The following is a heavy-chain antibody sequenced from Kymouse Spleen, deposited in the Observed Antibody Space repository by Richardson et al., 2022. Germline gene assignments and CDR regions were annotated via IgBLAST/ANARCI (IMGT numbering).Heavy chain of an antibody. CDR2: INHSGST. CDR1: GGSFSGYY. V-gene: IGHV4-34*01. J-gene: IGHJ6*02. Sequence: QVQLQQWGAGLLKPSETLSLTCAVYGGSFSGYYWSWIRQPPGKGLEWIGEINHSGSTNYNPSLKSRVTISVDTSKNQFSLKLSSVTAADTAVYYCARGNYYGSGSYDYYGMDVWGQGTTVTVSS. D-gene: IGHD3-10*01. CDR3: ARGNYYGSGSYDYYGMDV.